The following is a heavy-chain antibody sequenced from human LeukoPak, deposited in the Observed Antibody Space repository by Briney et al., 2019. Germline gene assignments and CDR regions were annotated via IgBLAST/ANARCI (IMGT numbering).Heavy chain of an antibody. CDR3: AKDRGRYCSSTSCLASYFDY. V-gene: IGHV3-30-3*01. Sequence: GGSLRLSCAASGFTFSSYAMHWVRQAPGKGLEWVAVISYDGSNKYYADSVKGRFTISRDNSKNTLYLQMNSLRAEDTAAYYCAKDRGRYCSSTSCLASYFDYWGQGTLVTVSS. D-gene: IGHD2-2*01. CDR1: GFTFSSYA. J-gene: IGHJ4*02. CDR2: ISYDGSNK.